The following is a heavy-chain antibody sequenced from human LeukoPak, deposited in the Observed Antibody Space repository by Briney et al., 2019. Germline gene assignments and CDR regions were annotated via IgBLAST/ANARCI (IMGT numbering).Heavy chain of an antibody. CDR2: IYPGDSDT. Sequence: GESLKISCKGSGYTFHSYWIAWVRQMPGKGLEWMGIIYPGDSDTRYSPSFQGQVTISTDKSIRTAYLQWSSLKASDTAMYYCARGAYSGSYNSFDCWGQGTLVTVSS. CDR3: ARGAYSGSYNSFDC. V-gene: IGHV5-51*01. CDR1: GYTFHSYW. J-gene: IGHJ4*02. D-gene: IGHD1-26*01.